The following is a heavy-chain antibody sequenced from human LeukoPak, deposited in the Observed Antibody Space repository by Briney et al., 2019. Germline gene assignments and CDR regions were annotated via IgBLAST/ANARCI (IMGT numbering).Heavy chain of an antibody. V-gene: IGHV4-4*02. CDR1: GGSISSNSW. Sequence: PSETLSLTCTVSGGSISSNSWWSWVRQPPGKGLEWIGQVYDRGNTDYSPSLKSRVTISVDKSKNQFSPNLNSVTAADTAVYYCARHGGYNQDVWGQGTTVTVSS. D-gene: IGHD5-18*01. J-gene: IGHJ6*02. CDR2: VYDRGNT. CDR3: ARHGGYNQDV.